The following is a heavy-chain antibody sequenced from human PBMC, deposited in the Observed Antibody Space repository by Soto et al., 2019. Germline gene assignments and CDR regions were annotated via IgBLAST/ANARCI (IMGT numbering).Heavy chain of an antibody. D-gene: IGHD2-2*01. Sequence: GGSLRLSCAASGFTFTGYHMHWVRQAPGKGLEWVSYISSSSSTIYYADSVKGRFTISRDNAKNSLYLQMNSLRAEDTAVYYCARPGRGFTSCYEYWGQGTLVTVSS. CDR3: ARPGRGFTSCYEY. CDR1: GFTFTGYH. V-gene: IGHV3-48*01. CDR2: ISSSSSTI. J-gene: IGHJ4*02.